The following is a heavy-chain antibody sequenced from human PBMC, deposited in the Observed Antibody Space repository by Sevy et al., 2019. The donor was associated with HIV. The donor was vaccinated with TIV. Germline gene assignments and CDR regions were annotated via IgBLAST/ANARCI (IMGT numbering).Heavy chain of an antibody. Sequence: GGSLRLSCAASGFTFSSYSMNWVRQAPGKGLEWVSSISSSSSYIYYADSVKGRFTISRDNAKNSRYLQMNSMRAEDTAVYYCARERRAVAATGYFDYWGQGTLVTVSS. J-gene: IGHJ4*02. V-gene: IGHV3-21*01. CDR3: ARERRAVAATGYFDY. CDR2: ISSSSSYI. D-gene: IGHD6-19*01. CDR1: GFTFSSYS.